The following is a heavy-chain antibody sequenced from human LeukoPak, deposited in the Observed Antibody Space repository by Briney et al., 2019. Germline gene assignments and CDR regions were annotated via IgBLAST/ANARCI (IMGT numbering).Heavy chain of an antibody. Sequence: GGSLRLSCAASGFTFSSYAMHWVRQAPGKGLEWVAVISYDGSNKYYADSVKGRFTISRDNSKNTLYLQMNSLRAEDTAVYYCAAGGNELNFDYWGQGTLVTVSS. D-gene: IGHD4-23*01. CDR2: ISYDGSNK. J-gene: IGHJ4*02. CDR3: AAGGNELNFDY. CDR1: GFTFSSYA. V-gene: IGHV3-30-3*01.